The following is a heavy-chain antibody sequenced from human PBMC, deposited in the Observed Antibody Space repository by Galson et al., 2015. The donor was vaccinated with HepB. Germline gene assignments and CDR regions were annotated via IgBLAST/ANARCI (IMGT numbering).Heavy chain of an antibody. Sequence: SLRLSCAASGFFFNNYWMHWVRQTPGKGLVWVSHINSGGTTTNYADSVRGRFTISRDNAENTLYLQMNSLRTEDAAVYFCAREVTLTSSWYYYGMDVWGHGTTVIVSS. J-gene: IGHJ6*02. CDR2: INSGGTTT. V-gene: IGHV3-74*01. CDR3: AREVTLTSSWYYYGMDV. D-gene: IGHD6-13*01. CDR1: GFFFNNYW.